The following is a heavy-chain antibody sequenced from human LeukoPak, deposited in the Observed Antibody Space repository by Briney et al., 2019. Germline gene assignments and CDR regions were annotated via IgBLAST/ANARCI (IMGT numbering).Heavy chain of an antibody. CDR3: ARDPGGAKFDY. D-gene: IGHD4/OR15-4a*01. CDR2: IYSGDST. V-gene: IGHV3-53*01. J-gene: IGHJ4*02. CDR1: GLTVSSNY. Sequence: GGSLRLSCAASGLTVSSNYMSWVRQAPGKGLEWVSVIYSGDSTAYADSVKGRFTIPRDNSKNTLYLQLNSLRVEDTAVFYCARDPGGAKFDYWGQGTLVTVSS.